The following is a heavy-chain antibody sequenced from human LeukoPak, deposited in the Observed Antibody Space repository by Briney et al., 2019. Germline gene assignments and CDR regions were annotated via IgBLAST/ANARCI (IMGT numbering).Heavy chain of an antibody. V-gene: IGHV3-23*01. CDR2: ISGSGGST. J-gene: IGHJ4*02. D-gene: IGHD2-2*01. CDR1: GFTFSSYA. Sequence: GASLRLSCAASGFTFSSYAMSWVRQAPGKGLEWVSAISGSGGSTYYADSVKGRFTISRDNSKNTLYLQMNSLRAEDTAVYYCAKERDIVVVPAAMQVGYWGQGTLVTVSS. CDR3: AKERDIVVVPAAMQVGY.